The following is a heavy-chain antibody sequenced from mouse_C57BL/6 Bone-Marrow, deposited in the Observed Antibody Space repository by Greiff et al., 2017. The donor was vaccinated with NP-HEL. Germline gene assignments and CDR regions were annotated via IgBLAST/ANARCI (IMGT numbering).Heavy chain of an antibody. J-gene: IGHJ3*01. CDR1: GYTFTSYW. D-gene: IGHD2-5*01. CDR2: IHPNSGST. Sequence: VQLQQSGAELVKPGASVKLSCKASGYTFTSYWMHWVKQRPGQGLEWIGMIHPNSGSTNYNEKFKSKATLTVDKSSSTAYMQLSSLTSEDSAVYYCSRGAYSNSFAYWGQGTLVTVSA. CDR3: SRGAYSNSFAY. V-gene: IGHV1-64*01.